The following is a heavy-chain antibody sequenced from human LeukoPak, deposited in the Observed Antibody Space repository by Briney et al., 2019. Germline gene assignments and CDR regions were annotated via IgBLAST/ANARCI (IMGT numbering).Heavy chain of an antibody. Sequence: PSETLSLTCTVSGGSVSSGSYYWSWIRQPPGKALEWIGYIYYSGSTNYNPSLMSRVTISVDTSKNQFSQKLSSVTAADTAAYFCARDPQYSSSSDAFDIWGQGTMVTVSS. CDR3: ARDPQYSSSSDAFDI. V-gene: IGHV4-61*01. J-gene: IGHJ3*02. D-gene: IGHD6-13*01. CDR2: IYYSGST. CDR1: GGSVSSGSYY.